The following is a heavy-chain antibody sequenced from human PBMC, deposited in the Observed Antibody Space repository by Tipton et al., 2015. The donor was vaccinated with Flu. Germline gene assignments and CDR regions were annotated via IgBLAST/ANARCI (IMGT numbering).Heavy chain of an antibody. CDR3: ARIGWTVTTPRYFGP. D-gene: IGHD4-17*01. Sequence: TLSLTCTVSGGPITSGSYYWSWIRQHPGKGLEWIGHIYYIGTNNYNPSLKSRVTISMDTSKNQFSLKLSAMTAADTAVYYRARIGWTVTTPRYFGPWGRGNLCTVSS. J-gene: IGHJ2*01. V-gene: IGHV4-31*03. CDR1: GGPITSGSYY. CDR2: IYYIGTN.